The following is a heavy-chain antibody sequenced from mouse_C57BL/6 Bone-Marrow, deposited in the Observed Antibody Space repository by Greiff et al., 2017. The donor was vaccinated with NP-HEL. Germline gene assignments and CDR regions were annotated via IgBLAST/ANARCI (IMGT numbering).Heavy chain of an antibody. V-gene: IGHV1-19*01. D-gene: IGHD2-3*01. CDR3: ARGGDGYPFDY. CDR1: GYTFTDYY. Sequence: VQLKESGPVLVKPGASVKMSCKASGYTFTDYYMNWVKQSHGKSLEWIGVINPYNGGTSYNQKFKGKATLTVDKSSSTAYMELNSLTSEDSAVYYCARGGDGYPFDYWGQGTTLTVSS. J-gene: IGHJ2*01. CDR2: INPYNGGT.